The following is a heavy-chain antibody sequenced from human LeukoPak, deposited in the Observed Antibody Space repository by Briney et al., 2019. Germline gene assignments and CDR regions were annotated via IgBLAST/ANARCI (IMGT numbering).Heavy chain of an antibody. Sequence: GGSLRLSCATSGFPFSSYSMKWVRQAPGKGLEWVSSISSSSSYIYYADSVKGRFTISRDNAKNSLYLQMNSLRAEDTAVYYCARLYGSGSYSPEPYFDYWGQGTLVTVSS. CDR2: ISSSSSYI. J-gene: IGHJ4*02. CDR3: ARLYGSGSYSPEPYFDY. D-gene: IGHD3-10*01. V-gene: IGHV3-21*01. CDR1: GFPFSSYS.